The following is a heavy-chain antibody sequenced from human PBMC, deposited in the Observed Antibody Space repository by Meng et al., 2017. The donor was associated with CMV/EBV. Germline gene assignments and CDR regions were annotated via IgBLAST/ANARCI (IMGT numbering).Heavy chain of an antibody. CDR3: ARSYYGSGTFDY. J-gene: IGHJ4*02. D-gene: IGHD3-10*01. CDR2: ISSSSSYI. Sequence: GESLKISCAASGFTFSSYSMNWVRQAPGKGLEWVSSISSSSSYIYYADSVKGRFTISRDNAKNSLYLQMNSLRAEDTAAYYCARSYYGSGTFDYWGQGTLVTVSS. CDR1: GFTFSSYS. V-gene: IGHV3-21*01.